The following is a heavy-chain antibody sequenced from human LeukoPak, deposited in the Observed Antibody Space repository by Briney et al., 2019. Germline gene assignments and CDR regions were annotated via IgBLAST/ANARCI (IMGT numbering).Heavy chain of an antibody. Sequence: GGSLRLSCAASGFTFSNYWMHWVRHAPGKGLVWVSRINTDGSSTNYADSVKGRFTISRDNAKNSLYLQMNSLRAEDTALYYCAKDLSGSYWSALGYWGQGTLVTVSS. D-gene: IGHD1-26*01. V-gene: IGHV3-74*01. CDR1: GFTFSNYW. CDR2: INTDGSST. CDR3: AKDLSGSYWSALGY. J-gene: IGHJ4*02.